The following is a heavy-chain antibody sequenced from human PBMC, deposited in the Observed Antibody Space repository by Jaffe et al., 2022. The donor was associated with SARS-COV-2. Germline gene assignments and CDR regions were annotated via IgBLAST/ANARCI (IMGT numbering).Heavy chain of an antibody. CDR1: GFTFSSYG. D-gene: IGHD2-15*01. CDR3: ARGPVAWYFHL. CDR2: IWYDGTNK. V-gene: IGHV3-33*01. Sequence: QDLLVESGGGVVQPGGSLTLSCEASGFTFSSYGMHWVRQFPGKGLEWVAMIWYDGTNKYYADSVTGRFTVSRDNSKNTLYLHMDSLTDDDTAVYYCARGPVAWYFHLWGRGTLVVVSS. J-gene: IGHJ2*01.